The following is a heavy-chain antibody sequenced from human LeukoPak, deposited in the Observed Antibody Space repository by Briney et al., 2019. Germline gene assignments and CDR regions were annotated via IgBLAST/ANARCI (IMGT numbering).Heavy chain of an antibody. J-gene: IGHJ6*02. CDR2: ISYDGSNK. CDR3: ARDLQLRYFALYYYYGMDV. D-gene: IGHD3-9*01. CDR1: GFTFSSYA. V-gene: IGHV3-30*04. Sequence: GRSLRLSCAASGFTFSSYAMHWVRQAPGKGLEWVAVISYDGSNKYYADSVKGRFTISRDNSKNTLYLQMNSLRAEDTAVYYCARDLQLRYFALYYYYGMDVWGQGTTVTVSS.